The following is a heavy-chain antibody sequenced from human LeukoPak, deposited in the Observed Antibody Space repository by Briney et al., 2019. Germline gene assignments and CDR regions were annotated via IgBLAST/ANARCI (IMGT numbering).Heavy chain of an antibody. CDR2: IKRDGSDK. CDR1: GFIFSNYA. V-gene: IGHV3-7*01. Sequence: GGSLRLSCAASGFIFSNYAMTWVRQAPGKGLEWVANIKRDGSDKYYVGSVEGRFTISRDNDKNSLYLQMSSLRAEDTAIYYCARALYNRGWYPDYFDSWGQGALVTVSS. D-gene: IGHD6-19*01. CDR3: ARALYNRGWYPDYFDS. J-gene: IGHJ4*02.